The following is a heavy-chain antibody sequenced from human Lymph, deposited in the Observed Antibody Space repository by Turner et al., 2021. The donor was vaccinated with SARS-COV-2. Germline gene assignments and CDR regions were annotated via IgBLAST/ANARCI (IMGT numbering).Heavy chain of an antibody. D-gene: IGHD2-21*02. CDR2: IYYRGST. J-gene: IGHJ5*02. Sequence: QVQLQESVPRLVKPLETLSLTCTVSGGSMNSNYWSWLRQPPGKRLEWIGYIYYRGSTNYNPSLESRVTISVDTSRNQFSLNLTSVTAADTAIYYCARETVNNWVDPWGQGTLVTVSS. CDR3: ARETVNNWVDP. V-gene: IGHV4-59*01. CDR1: GGSMNSNY.